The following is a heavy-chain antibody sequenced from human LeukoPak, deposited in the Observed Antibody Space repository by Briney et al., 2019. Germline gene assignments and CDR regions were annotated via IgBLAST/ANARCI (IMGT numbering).Heavy chain of an antibody. Sequence: GASVKVSCKASGYTFTSYGISWVRQAPGQGLEWMGWISAYNGNTNYAQKLQGRVTMTTDTSTSTAYMELRSLRSDDTAVYYCARALVTDLPYYYYYGMDVWGQGTTVTVSS. CDR3: ARALVTDLPYYYYYGMDV. CDR2: ISAYNGNT. D-gene: IGHD3-3*01. V-gene: IGHV1-18*01. J-gene: IGHJ6*02. CDR1: GYTFTSYG.